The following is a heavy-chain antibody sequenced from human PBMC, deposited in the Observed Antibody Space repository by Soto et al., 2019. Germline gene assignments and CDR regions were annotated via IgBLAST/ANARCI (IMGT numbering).Heavy chain of an antibody. CDR2: VYHSGST. V-gene: IGHV4-30-2*03. Sequence: SETLSLTCTVSGGPISGGGYSWSWIRQPPGKGLEWLGYVYHSGSTFYNPSLKSRLTISVDTSKSQFSLKLSSVTAADTAVYYCATSNWFDPWGQGTLVTVSS. CDR1: GGPISGGGYS. J-gene: IGHJ5*02. CDR3: ATSNWFDP.